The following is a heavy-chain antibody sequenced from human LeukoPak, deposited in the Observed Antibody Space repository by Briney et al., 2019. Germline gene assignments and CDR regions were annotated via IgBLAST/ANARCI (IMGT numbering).Heavy chain of an antibody. CDR1: GGTFSSYA. V-gene: IGHV1-69*05. Sequence: GASVKVSCKASGGTFSSYAISWVRQAPGQGLEWMGGITPIFGTANYAQKFQGRVTITTDESTSTAYMELSSLRSEDTAVYYCARGRLRFLEWLPFDYWGQGTLVTVSS. CDR2: ITPIFGTA. CDR3: ARGRLRFLEWLPFDY. J-gene: IGHJ4*02. D-gene: IGHD3-3*01.